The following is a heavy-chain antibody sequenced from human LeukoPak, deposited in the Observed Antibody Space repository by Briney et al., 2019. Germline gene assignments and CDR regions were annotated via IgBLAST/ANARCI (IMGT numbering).Heavy chain of an antibody. CDR1: GGSFSGYY. CDR2: ISGSGAGT. Sequence: ETLSLTCAVYGGSFSGYYWSWIRQPPGKGLEWVSVISGSGAGTYYADSVKGRFTISRDNSKNTLYLQMNSLRAEDTAVYYCARDRGYYYDSSSSHAFDIWGQGTMVTVSS. J-gene: IGHJ3*02. CDR3: ARDRGYYYDSSSSHAFDI. V-gene: IGHV3-23*01. D-gene: IGHD3-22*01.